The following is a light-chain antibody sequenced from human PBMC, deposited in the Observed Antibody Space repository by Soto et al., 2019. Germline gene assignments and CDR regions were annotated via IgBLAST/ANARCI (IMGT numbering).Light chain of an antibody. Sequence: EIVLTQSPATLSLSPGERATLSCRASQSVGSYLAWYQQKPGQAPRLLSYDASKRATGIPARFSGSGSGTDFTLTISSLEPEDFSLYYCQQLSHWPFTFGPGTKVDIK. CDR2: DAS. CDR1: QSVGSY. J-gene: IGKJ3*01. V-gene: IGKV3-11*01. CDR3: QQLSHWPFT.